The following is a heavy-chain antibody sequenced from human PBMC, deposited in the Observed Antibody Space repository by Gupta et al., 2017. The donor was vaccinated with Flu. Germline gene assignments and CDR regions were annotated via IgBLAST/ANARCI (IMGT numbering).Heavy chain of an antibody. V-gene: IGHV5-51*01. D-gene: IGHD2-21*02. J-gene: IGHJ4*02. CDR3: ARLSHPWYCPGDCWYYFDY. CDR2: IYPGDSDT. Sequence: GLECMGMIYPGDSDTRYSPSFQGQVTISADKSISTVYLQWSSLEASDTAIYYCARLSHPWYCPGDCWYYFDYWGQGTLVTVSS.